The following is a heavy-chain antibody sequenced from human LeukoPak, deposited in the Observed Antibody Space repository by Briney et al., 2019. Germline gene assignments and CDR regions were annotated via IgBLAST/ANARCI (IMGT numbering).Heavy chain of an antibody. Sequence: GASVKVSCKASGYTFTGYYMHWVRQAPGQGLEWMGWINPNSGGTNYAQKFQGRVTMTRDTSISTAYMELSRLRSDDTAVYYCARDQTVAGLYYYYYMDVWGKGTTVTVS. CDR1: GYTFTGYY. D-gene: IGHD6-19*01. J-gene: IGHJ6*03. V-gene: IGHV1-2*02. CDR2: INPNSGGT. CDR3: ARDQTVAGLYYYYYMDV.